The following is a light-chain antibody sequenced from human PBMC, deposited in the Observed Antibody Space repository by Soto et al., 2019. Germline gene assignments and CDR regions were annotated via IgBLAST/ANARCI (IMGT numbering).Light chain of an antibody. CDR2: GAS. Sequence: IVFTLSQGTLSMSPGERATLSCRASQSVTNSFLAWYQQKPGQAPRLLIYGASRRATGIPDRSTGSGSGTDFTLTISRLEPEDFAVYFCQQYGSSPTTFGQGTKVDIK. CDR1: QSVTNSF. V-gene: IGKV3-20*01. CDR3: QQYGSSPTT. J-gene: IGKJ1*01.